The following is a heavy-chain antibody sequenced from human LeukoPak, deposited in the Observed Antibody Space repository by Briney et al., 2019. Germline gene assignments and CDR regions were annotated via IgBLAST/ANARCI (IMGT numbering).Heavy chain of an antibody. CDR3: ARVGEADYGYPLDY. J-gene: IGHJ4*02. CDR1: GYTFTSYT. CDR2: INAGNGNT. V-gene: IGHV1-3*03. Sequence: EASVKVSCKASGYTFTSYTIHWVRQAPGQRLEWMGWINAGNGNTKYSQEFQGRVTITRDTSASTAYMELSSLRSEDMAVYYCARVGEADYGYPLDYWGQGTLVTVSS. D-gene: IGHD4-17*01.